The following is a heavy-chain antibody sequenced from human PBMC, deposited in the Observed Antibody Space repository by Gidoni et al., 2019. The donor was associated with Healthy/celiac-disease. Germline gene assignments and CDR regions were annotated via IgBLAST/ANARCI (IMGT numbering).Heavy chain of an antibody. Sequence: QVQLVQSGAEVKKPGSSVKVSCKPSGGTFSSYTISWVRQAPGQGLEWMGRIIPILGIANYAQKFQGRVTITADKSTSTAYMELSSLRSEDTAVYYCAYTLDVVIKVGMDVWGQGTTVTVSS. CDR1: GGTFSSYT. V-gene: IGHV1-69*02. CDR3: AYTLDVVIKVGMDV. J-gene: IGHJ6*02. D-gene: IGHD3-22*01. CDR2: IIPILGIA.